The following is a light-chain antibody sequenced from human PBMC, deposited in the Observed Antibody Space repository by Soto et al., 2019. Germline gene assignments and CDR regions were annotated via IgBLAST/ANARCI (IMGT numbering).Light chain of an antibody. Sequence: QSVLTQSPSASASLGASVKLTCTLSSGHSSYAIAWHQQQPEKGPRYLMKLNSDGSHSKGDGLPDRFSGSSSGAERYLTISSLQSEDEADYYCQTWGTGIRVFGGGTKLPVL. V-gene: IGLV4-69*01. CDR3: QTWGTGIRV. CDR2: LNSDGSH. J-gene: IGLJ2*01. CDR1: SGHSSYA.